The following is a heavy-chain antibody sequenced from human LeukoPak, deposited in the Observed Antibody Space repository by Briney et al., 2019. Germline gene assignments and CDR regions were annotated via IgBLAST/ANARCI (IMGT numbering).Heavy chain of an antibody. Sequence: GGSLRLSCVGSGFTFRSHAMSWVRQAPEKGLELVSGIYENGGTTYYADSVKGRFSISRDNSKNTLYLQMDSLRGEDTAVYYCAKDFRIGYSAHFDYWGQGALVTVSS. CDR3: AKDFRIGYSAHFDY. J-gene: IGHJ4*02. CDR2: IYENGGTT. CDR1: GFTFRSHA. D-gene: IGHD2-21*01. V-gene: IGHV3-23*01.